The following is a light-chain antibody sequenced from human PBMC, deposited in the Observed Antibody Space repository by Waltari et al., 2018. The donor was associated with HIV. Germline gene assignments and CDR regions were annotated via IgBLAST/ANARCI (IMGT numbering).Light chain of an antibody. V-gene: IGKV1-39*01. J-gene: IGKJ1*01. CDR2: GAS. Sequence: DIQLTQSPSSLSASVGDRVSITCRASQSVGRSLHWYQQIPGRAPSLVVYGASDLRDGVPSRVSASGSGTLFTLTIRSLQPEDFAAYYCQQSYSFPRTFGQGTRV. CDR3: QQSYSFPRT. CDR1: QSVGRS.